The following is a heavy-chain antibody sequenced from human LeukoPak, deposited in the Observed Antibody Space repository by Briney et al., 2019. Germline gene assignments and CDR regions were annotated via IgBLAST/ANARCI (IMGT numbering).Heavy chain of an antibody. V-gene: IGHV1-46*01. Sequence: ASVKVSCKASGYTFTGYYIHWVRQAPGQGLEWMGIINPGDGTTSYAQKFQGRVTMTRDTSTSTVYMELRSLRSEDTAVYYCPRAPANKYDSRLSEDYWGQGTLVTVSS. J-gene: IGHJ4*02. D-gene: IGHD3-22*01. CDR1: GYTFTGYY. CDR3: PRAPANKYDSRLSEDY. CDR2: INPGDGTT.